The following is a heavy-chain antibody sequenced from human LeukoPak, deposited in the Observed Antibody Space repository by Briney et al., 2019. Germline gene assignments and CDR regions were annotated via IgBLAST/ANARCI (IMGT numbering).Heavy chain of an antibody. CDR1: GFTFSSYA. CDR2: ISGSGGST. D-gene: IGHD4-23*01. CDR3: AKAWTSTVVTPLDY. J-gene: IGHJ4*02. Sequence: GGSLRLSCAASGFTFSSYAMSWVRQAPGKGLEWVSAISGSGGSTYYADSVKGRFTISRDNSQNTLYLQMNSLRAEDTAVYYCAKAWTSTVVTPLDYWGQGTLVTVSS. V-gene: IGHV3-23*01.